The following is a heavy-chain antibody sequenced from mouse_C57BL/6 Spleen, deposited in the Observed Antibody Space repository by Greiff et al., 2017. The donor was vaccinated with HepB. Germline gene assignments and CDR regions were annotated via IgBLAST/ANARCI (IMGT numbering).Heavy chain of an antibody. D-gene: IGHD1-1*01. CDR3: ARSDYGSEAY. Sequence: VQLQEPDAELVKPGASVKISCKVSGYTFTDYTIHWMKQRPEQGLEWIGYIYPRDGSTKYNEKFKSKATLTVDKSSSTAYMQLSSLTSEDSAVYYCARSDYGSEAYWGQGTLVTVSA. CDR1: GYTFTDYT. CDR2: IYPRDGST. V-gene: IGHV1-78*01. J-gene: IGHJ3*01.